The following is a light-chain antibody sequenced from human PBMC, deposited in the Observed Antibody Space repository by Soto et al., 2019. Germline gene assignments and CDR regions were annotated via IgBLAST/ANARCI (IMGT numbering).Light chain of an antibody. J-gene: IGKJ2*01. CDR2: QVS. V-gene: IGKV2-30*02. CDR3: LQATHWPHT. CDR1: RSLVHSDGNIY. Sequence: DVVLTQSPLSLSVTLGQPASISCGSSRSLVHSDGNIYLIWFQQRPGQSPRRLIYQVSNRDSGVPDRFRGSGSVTDLTLKISRVEAEDVGVYYCLQATHWPHTFGQGTKVDIK.